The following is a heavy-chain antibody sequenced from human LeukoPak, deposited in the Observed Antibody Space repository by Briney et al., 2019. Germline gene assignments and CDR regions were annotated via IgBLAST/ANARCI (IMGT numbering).Heavy chain of an antibody. CDR1: GYTFTSYG. J-gene: IGHJ6*03. D-gene: IGHD2-2*01. V-gene: IGHV1-18*01. CDR3: ARVAYCSSTSCYGAVGYMDV. Sequence: ASVNVSCKASGYTFTSYGISWVRQAPGQGLEWMGWISAYNGNTNYAQKLQGRVTMTTATSTSTAYMELRSLRSDDTAVYYCARVAYCSSTSCYGAVGYMDVWGKGTTVAVSS. CDR2: ISAYNGNT.